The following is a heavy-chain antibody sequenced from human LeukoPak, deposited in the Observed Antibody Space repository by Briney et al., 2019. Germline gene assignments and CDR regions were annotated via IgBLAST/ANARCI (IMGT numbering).Heavy chain of an antibody. V-gene: IGHV3-7*03. D-gene: IGHD3-10*01. CDR1: GFPFSSYW. CDR2: IKQDGSKK. CDR3: ARDQGSGSRAFDI. J-gene: IGHJ3*02. Sequence: GGSLRLSCVASGFPFSSYWMTWVRQAPGKGLEWVANIKQDGSKKSYVDSVKGRFTISRDNAKNSLYLQINSLRAEDTAVYYCARDQGSGSRAFDIWGQGTMVTVSS.